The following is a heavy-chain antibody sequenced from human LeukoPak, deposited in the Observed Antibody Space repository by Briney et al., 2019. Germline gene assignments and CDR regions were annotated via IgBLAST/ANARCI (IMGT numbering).Heavy chain of an antibody. V-gene: IGHV3-21*01. J-gene: IGHJ4*02. CDR1: GFTFSSYS. CDR3: ARDPHKDQLYGGY. Sequence: GGSLRLSCAASGFTFSSYSMNWVRQAPGKGLEWVSSISSSSSYIYYADSVKGRFTISRDNAKNSLYLQMNSLRAEDTAVYYCARDPHKDQLYGGYWGQGTLVTVSS. D-gene: IGHD2-2*01. CDR2: ISSSSSYI.